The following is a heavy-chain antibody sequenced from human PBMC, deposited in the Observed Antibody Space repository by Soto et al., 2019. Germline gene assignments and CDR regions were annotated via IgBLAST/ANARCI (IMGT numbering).Heavy chain of an antibody. V-gene: IGHV4-30-2*01. CDR3: DSHSYYPNFDS. CDR1: GGPISSCGYS. Sequence: SETLSLTCVVSGGPISSCGYSWTWIRHPPGRGLEWIGYISQSGSADYNPSLKSRVTISVDTSKNQFSLRLSSVTAADTASKYYDSHSYYPNFDSWGQGALVTVSS. J-gene: IGHJ5*01. CDR2: ISQSGSA. D-gene: IGHD3-22*01.